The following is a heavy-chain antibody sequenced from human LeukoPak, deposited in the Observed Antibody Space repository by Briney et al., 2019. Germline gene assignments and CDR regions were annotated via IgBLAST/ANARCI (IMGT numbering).Heavy chain of an antibody. V-gene: IGHV3-30*04. Sequence: PGRSLRLSCAASGFTFSSYAMHWVRQAPGKGLEWVAVISYDGSNKYYADSVKGRFTISRDNSKNTLYLQMNSLRAEDTAVYYCAKVRSSGRRGGYYYYGMDVWGQGTTVTVSS. J-gene: IGHJ6*02. CDR2: ISYDGSNK. CDR3: AKVRSSGRRGGYYYYGMDV. D-gene: IGHD6-19*01. CDR1: GFTFSSYA.